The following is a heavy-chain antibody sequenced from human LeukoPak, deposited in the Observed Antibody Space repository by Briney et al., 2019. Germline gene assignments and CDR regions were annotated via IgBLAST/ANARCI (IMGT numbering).Heavy chain of an antibody. V-gene: IGHV1-46*01. Sequence: GASVKVSCKASGYTFTSYYMHWVRQAPGQGLEWMGLTNPTGGSTGYAQKFQGRVTMTRDMSTSTDYMELSSLRSEDTAIYYCARDNSVGDNAWWFDPWGQGTLVTVSS. J-gene: IGHJ5*02. D-gene: IGHD1-26*01. CDR3: ARDNSVGDNAWWFDP. CDR1: GYTFTSYY. CDR2: TNPTGGST.